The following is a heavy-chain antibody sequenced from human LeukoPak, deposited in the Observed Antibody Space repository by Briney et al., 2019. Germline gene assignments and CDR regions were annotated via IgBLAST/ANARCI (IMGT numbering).Heavy chain of an antibody. J-gene: IGHJ4*02. D-gene: IGHD7-27*01. CDR3: AEGVRPLSSGRWGTDY. CDR2: IKQDGSNK. Sequence: GGSLRLSCTASGFTFGDYAMSWVRQAPGKGLEWVANIKQDGSNKYYADSVKGRFTISRDNSKNTLYLQMNSLRAEDTAVYYCAEGVRPLSSGRWGTDYWGQGTLVTVSS. CDR1: GFTFGDYA. V-gene: IGHV3-30*02.